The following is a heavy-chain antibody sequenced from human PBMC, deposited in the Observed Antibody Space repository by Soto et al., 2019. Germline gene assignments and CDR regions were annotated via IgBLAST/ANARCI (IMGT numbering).Heavy chain of an antibody. CDR2: LSDSGISI. Sequence: EVQLLESGGGLVQPGGSLTLSCTASGFTFSSHAMPWVRQAPGKGLEWVSGLSDSGISIYYADSVKDRLTISRDNSKNTLYLQIAPLRAEDTAVYYCAKVSSRWYAGSFDLWGQGTLVTVSS. D-gene: IGHD6-13*01. CDR1: GFTFSSHA. J-gene: IGHJ4*02. CDR3: AKVSSRWYAGSFDL. V-gene: IGHV3-23*01.